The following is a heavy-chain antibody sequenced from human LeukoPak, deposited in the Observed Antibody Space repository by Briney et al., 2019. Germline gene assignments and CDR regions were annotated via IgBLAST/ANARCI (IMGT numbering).Heavy chain of an antibody. CDR1: GFTFSSYA. V-gene: IGHV3-23*01. D-gene: IGHD3-22*01. Sequence: GGSLRLSCAASGFTFSSYAMSWVRQAPGKGLEWVSAIIGSGGSTYYADSVKGRFTISRDNSKNTLYLQMNSLRAGDTAVYYCAAYYYDSSGYYLDYWGQGTLVTVSS. CDR2: IIGSGGST. CDR3: AAYYYDSSGYYLDY. J-gene: IGHJ4*02.